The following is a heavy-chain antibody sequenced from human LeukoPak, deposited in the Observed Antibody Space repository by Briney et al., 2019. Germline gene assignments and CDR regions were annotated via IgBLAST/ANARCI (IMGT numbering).Heavy chain of an antibody. CDR2: ISSSSSYI. CDR3: ARDGVVPAAIFPLDY. D-gene: IGHD2-2*02. Sequence: GGSLRLSCAASGFTFSSYSMNWVRQAPGKGLEWVSSISSSSSYIYYADSVKGRFTISRDNAKNSLYLQMNSLRAEDTAVYYCARDGVVPAAIFPLDYWGQGTLVTVSS. J-gene: IGHJ4*02. V-gene: IGHV3-21*01. CDR1: GFTFSSYS.